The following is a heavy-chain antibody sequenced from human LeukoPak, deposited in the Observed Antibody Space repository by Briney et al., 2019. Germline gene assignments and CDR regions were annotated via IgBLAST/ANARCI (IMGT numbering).Heavy chain of an antibody. CDR3: ARLSTSDYAPHEFDY. D-gene: IGHD4-17*01. CDR2: IYYSGST. Sequence: SETLSLTCTVSGGSISSGDYYWSWIRQPPGKGLEWIGYIYYSGSTNYNPSLKSRVTISVDTSKNQFSLKLSSVTAADTAVYYCARLSTSDYAPHEFDYWGQGTLVTVSS. V-gene: IGHV4-61*08. J-gene: IGHJ4*02. CDR1: GGSISSGDYY.